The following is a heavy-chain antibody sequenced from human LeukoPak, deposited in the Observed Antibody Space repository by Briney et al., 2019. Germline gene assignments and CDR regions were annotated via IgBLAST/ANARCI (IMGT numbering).Heavy chain of an antibody. Sequence: GGSLRLSCAASGFTFTSYALDWVRQAPGKGLKWISVLSGAGDSIYYADSVKGRFTISRDNSKNTLYLQMNSLRVEDTAIYFCARDEYKADAYWGQGTLVIVSS. CDR3: ARDEYKADAY. J-gene: IGHJ4*02. CDR1: GFTFTSYA. CDR2: LSGAGDSI. V-gene: IGHV3-23*01. D-gene: IGHD2/OR15-2a*01.